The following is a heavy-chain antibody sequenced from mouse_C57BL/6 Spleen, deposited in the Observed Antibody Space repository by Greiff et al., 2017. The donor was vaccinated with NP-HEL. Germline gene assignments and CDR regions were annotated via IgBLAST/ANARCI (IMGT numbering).Heavy chain of an antibody. J-gene: IGHJ2*01. CDR2: ISDGGSYT. CDR1: GFTFSSYA. CDR3: ARGGPHFDY. V-gene: IGHV5-4*01. Sequence: EVQRVESGGGLVKPGGSLKLSCAASGFTFSSYAMSWVRQTPEKRLEWVATISDGGSYTYYPDNVKGRFTISRDNAKNNLYLQMSHLKSEDTAMYDCARGGPHFDYWGQGNTLTVSS.